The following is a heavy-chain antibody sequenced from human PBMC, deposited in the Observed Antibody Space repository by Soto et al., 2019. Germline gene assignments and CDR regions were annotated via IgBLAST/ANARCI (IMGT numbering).Heavy chain of an antibody. D-gene: IGHD2-15*01. CDR3: ARGQVVAAQH. J-gene: IGHJ4*02. CDR1: GGSICSGGYS. V-gene: IGHV4-30-2*01. CDR2: IYHSGST. Sequence: SETLSLTCAVSGGSICSGGYSWSWIRQPPGKGLEWIGYIYHSGSTYYNPSLKSRVTISVDRSKNQFSLKLSSVTAADTAVYYCARGQVVAAQHWGQGTLVTVSS.